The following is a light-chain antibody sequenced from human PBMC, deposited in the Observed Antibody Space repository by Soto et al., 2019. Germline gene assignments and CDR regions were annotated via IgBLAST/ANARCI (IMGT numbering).Light chain of an antibody. CDR3: QQSYSTPWT. CDR2: AAS. CDR1: QSVRDY. Sequence: IQMTQSPASLSASVGDRVTITCRAIQSVRDYLNWYQHKPGMAPQLLIYAASNLHSGVPSRFSGSGSGTDFTLTISSLQPEDFATYYCQQSYSTPWTFGQGTKVDI. V-gene: IGKV1-39*01. J-gene: IGKJ1*01.